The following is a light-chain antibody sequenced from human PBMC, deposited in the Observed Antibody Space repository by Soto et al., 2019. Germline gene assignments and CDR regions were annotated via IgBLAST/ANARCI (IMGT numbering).Light chain of an antibody. CDR2: GAY. J-gene: IGKJ1*01. CDR1: QSVSSNY. V-gene: IGKV3D-20*02. CDR3: KQRWAWPRT. Sequence: EIVLTQSPGTLSLSLGERATLSCRASQSVSSNYLAWYQQKPGQAPRLLIYGAYSRATGIPDRFGGSGSGTDFTLTISRLEPEDFAVYYCKQRWAWPRTFGQGTKVDIK.